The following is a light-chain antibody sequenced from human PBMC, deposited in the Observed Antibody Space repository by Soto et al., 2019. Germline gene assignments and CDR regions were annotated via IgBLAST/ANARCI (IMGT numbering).Light chain of an antibody. J-gene: IGKJ5*01. Sequence: DIVLTQSPGTLSLSPGERATLSCRASQSVSSRLAWYQQKPGQAPRLLISGASSRATGIPDRFSGSGSGTDFTLTISRLEPEDFALYYCQQYVTSAITVGQGTRLESK. CDR2: GAS. V-gene: IGKV3-20*01. CDR3: QQYVTSAIT. CDR1: QSVSSR.